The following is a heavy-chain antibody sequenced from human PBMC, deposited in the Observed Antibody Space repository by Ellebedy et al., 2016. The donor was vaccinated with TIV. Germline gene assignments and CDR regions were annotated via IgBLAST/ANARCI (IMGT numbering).Heavy chain of an antibody. V-gene: IGHV4-34*01. CDR3: SRGVTDQN. J-gene: IGHJ4*02. Sequence: MPSETLSLTCAVYGGSLSGYHWSWIRQPPGKGLEWIGEINHSGSTNYNSSLKSRVTISLDTSKNQFSLKLSSVTAADTAVYYCSRGVTDQNWGQGILVTVSS. D-gene: IGHD2-21*02. CDR1: GGSLSGYH. CDR2: INHSGST.